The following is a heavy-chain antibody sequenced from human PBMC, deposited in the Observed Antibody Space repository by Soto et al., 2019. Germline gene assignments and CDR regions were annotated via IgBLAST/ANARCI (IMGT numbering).Heavy chain of an antibody. V-gene: IGHV2-5*02. CDR1: GFSLSTSGVG. D-gene: IGHD1-26*01. Sequence: SGPTLVNPTQALTLTCTFSGFSLSTSGVGVGWIRQPPGKALEWLALIYWDDDKRYSPALKSRLTITKDTSKNQVVLIMTNMDPVDTAKYYCVCRGESIRSGNYYFDSWGQGALVTVSS. CDR2: IYWDDDK. CDR3: VCRGESIRSGNYYFDS. J-gene: IGHJ4*02.